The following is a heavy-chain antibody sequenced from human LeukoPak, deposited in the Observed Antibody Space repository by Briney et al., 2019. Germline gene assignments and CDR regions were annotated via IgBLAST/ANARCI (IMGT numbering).Heavy chain of an antibody. D-gene: IGHD6-13*01. V-gene: IGHV3-20*04. Sequence: PGGSLRLSCAVSGGTNDDYCMSWVRQAPGKGLEWVSGINWDGSNRYYAESVRGRVTISRDSAKKSLYLQMSSLRDEDTAFYYCVIDHSSDWYSFDYWGQGTLVTVSS. CDR3: VIDHSSDWYSFDY. J-gene: IGHJ4*02. CDR1: GGTNDDYC. CDR2: INWDGSNR.